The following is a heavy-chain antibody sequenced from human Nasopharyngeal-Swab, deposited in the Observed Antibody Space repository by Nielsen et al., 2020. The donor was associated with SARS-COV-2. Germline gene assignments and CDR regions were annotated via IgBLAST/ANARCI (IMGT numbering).Heavy chain of an antibody. D-gene: IGHD5-18*01. J-gene: IGHJ3*02. CDR3: AKGGHSYGSDAFDI. CDR1: GFTFDDYA. V-gene: IGHV3-9*01. CDR2: ISWNSGSI. Sequence: SLKISCAASGFTFDDYAMHWVRQAPGKGLEWVSGISWNSGSIGYADSVKGRFTISRDNAKNSLYLQMNSLRAEDTALYYCAKGGHSYGSDAFDIWGQGTMVTVSS.